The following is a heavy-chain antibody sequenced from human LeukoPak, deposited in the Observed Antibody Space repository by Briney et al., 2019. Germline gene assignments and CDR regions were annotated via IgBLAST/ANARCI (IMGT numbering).Heavy chain of an antibody. V-gene: IGHV4-59*08. D-gene: IGHD3-22*01. CDR3: ARQTYYYDSSGYYEVGYFGY. J-gene: IGHJ4*02. CDR2: IYYSGST. Sequence: SETLSLTCTVSGGSISSYYWSWIRQPPGKGLEWIGYIYYSGSTNYNPSLKSRVTISVDTSKNQFSLKLSSVTAADTAVYYCARQTYYYDSSGYYEVGYFGYWGQGTLVTVSS. CDR1: GGSISSYY.